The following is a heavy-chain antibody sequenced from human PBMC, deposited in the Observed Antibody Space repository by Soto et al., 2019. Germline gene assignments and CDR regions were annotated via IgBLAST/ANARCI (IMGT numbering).Heavy chain of an antibody. CDR3: AKQRYYYDSSGYHDY. Sequence: GSLRLSCAASGFTFSSYGMHWVRQAPGKGLEWVAVISYDGSNKYYADSVKGRFTISRDNSKNTLYLQMNSLRAEDTAVYYCAKQRYYYDSSGYHDYWGQGTLVTVSS. J-gene: IGHJ4*02. D-gene: IGHD3-22*01. CDR2: ISYDGSNK. V-gene: IGHV3-30*18. CDR1: GFTFSSYG.